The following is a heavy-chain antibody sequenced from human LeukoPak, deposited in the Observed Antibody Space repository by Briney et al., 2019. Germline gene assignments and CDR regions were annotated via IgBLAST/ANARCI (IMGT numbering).Heavy chain of an antibody. CDR2: INHSGST. Sequence: PSETLSLTCAVYGGSFSGYYWSWIRQPPGKGLEWIGEINHSGSTNYNPSLKSRVTISVDTSKNQFSLKLSSVTAADTAVYYCARGQGLNSGYDFGRERTIAAAGTEIDYWGQGTLVTVSS. D-gene: IGHD6-13*01. J-gene: IGHJ4*02. V-gene: IGHV4-34*01. CDR1: GGSFSGYY. CDR3: ARGQGLNSGYDFGRERTIAAAGTEIDY.